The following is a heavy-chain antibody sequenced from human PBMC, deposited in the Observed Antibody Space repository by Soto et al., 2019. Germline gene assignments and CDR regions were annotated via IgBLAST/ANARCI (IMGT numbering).Heavy chain of an antibody. V-gene: IGHV4-59*01. CDR1: GGSISSYY. D-gene: IGHD3-3*01. CDR2: IYYTGSS. Sequence: SATLSLTCTVSGGSISSYYWSWIRQPPGKGLEWIGYIYYTGSSNYKSSLKSRVTISVDTSKNQFSLKLSSVTAADTAAYYCARAAPNSDFCSAYPKWFDPRGPGTLVAVS. CDR3: ARAAPNSDFCSAYPKWFDP. J-gene: IGHJ5*02.